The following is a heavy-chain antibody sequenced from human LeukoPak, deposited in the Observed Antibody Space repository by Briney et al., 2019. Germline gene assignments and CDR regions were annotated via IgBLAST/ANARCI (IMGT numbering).Heavy chain of an antibody. V-gene: IGHV3-11*01. CDR3: ARAMTTDDAFDI. CDR1: GFTFSDYY. D-gene: IGHD4-11*01. J-gene: IGHJ3*02. Sequence: GGSLRLSCAASGFTFSDYYMSWLRQAPGKGLEWVSYISSSGSTIYYADSVKGRFTISRDNAKNSLYLQMNSLRAEDTAVYYCARAMTTDDAFDIWGQGTMVTVSS. CDR2: ISSSGSTI.